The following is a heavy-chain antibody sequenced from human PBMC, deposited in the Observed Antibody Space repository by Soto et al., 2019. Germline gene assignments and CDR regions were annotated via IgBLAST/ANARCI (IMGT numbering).Heavy chain of an antibody. J-gene: IGHJ6*02. D-gene: IGHD3-10*01. V-gene: IGHV4-4*07. Sequence: KTSETLSLTCTVSGGSISSYYWSWIRQPAGKGLEWIGRIYTSGSTNYNPSLKSRVTMSVDTSKNQFSLKLSSVTAADTAVYYCAREGGSGSYYTDYYYYGMDVWGQGTTVTVSS. CDR1: GGSISSYY. CDR2: IYTSGST. CDR3: AREGGSGSYYTDYYYYGMDV.